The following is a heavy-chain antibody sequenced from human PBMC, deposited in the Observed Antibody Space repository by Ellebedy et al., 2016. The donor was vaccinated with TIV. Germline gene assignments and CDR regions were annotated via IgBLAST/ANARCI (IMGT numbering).Heavy chain of an antibody. Sequence: GESLKISCAASGFTFSSHAMHWVRQAPAKGLEWVGFIWYYGSNKDYADSVKGRFTISRDNSKNTLYLQMNSLRVEDTAVYYCAGDPPNSGWQLAYWGQGALVTVSS. D-gene: IGHD6-19*01. CDR3: AGDPPNSGWQLAY. J-gene: IGHJ4*02. CDR1: GFTFSSHA. CDR2: IWYYGSNK. V-gene: IGHV3-33*01.